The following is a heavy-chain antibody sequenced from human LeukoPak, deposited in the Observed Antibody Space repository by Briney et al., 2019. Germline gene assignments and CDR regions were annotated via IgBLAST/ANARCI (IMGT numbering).Heavy chain of an antibody. CDR3: ARDHPYCSSTSCPLDY. CDR1: GFTFASYG. J-gene: IGHJ4*02. CDR2: ISGSGGST. D-gene: IGHD2-2*01. V-gene: IGHV3-23*01. Sequence: PGGSLRLSCAASGFTFASYGMSWVRQAPGKGLEWVSTISGSGGSTYYADSVKGRFTVSRDNSKNTLYLQMNSLRAEDTAVYYCARDHPYCSSTSCPLDYWGQGTLVTVSS.